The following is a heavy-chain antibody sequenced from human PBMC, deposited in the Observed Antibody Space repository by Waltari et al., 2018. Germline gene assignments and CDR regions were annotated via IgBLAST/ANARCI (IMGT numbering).Heavy chain of an antibody. CDR2: INPSGGST. CDR1: GYTFTSYY. D-gene: IGHD1-26*01. V-gene: IGHV1-46*03. CDR3: ARDGRGRWLSQNTRFDY. Sequence: QVQLVQSGAEVKKPGASVKVSCKASGYTFTSYYMHWVRQAPGQGLEWMGIINPSGGSTSYARKFQGRVTRTRDTSTSTVYMELSSLRSEDTAVYYCARDGRGRWLSQNTRFDYWGQGTLVTVSS. J-gene: IGHJ4*02.